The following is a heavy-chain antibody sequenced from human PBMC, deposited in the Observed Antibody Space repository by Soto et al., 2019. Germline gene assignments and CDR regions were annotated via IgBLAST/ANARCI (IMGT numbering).Heavy chain of an antibody. CDR2: IIPIFGKT. CDR3: ARGTVTGSEYNYYYYGMDV. V-gene: IGHV1-69*12. D-gene: IGHD1-1*01. CDR1: GGPFNSYA. Sequence: QVQLVQSGAEVKKPGSSVKVSCKASGGPFNSYAFAWVRRAPGQGLDGMGGIIPIFGKTNYAQKLKGRVKLTADESTRTAYMELSTLRSEDTAVYYCARGTVTGSEYNYYYYGMDVWGQGTTVTVSS. J-gene: IGHJ6*02.